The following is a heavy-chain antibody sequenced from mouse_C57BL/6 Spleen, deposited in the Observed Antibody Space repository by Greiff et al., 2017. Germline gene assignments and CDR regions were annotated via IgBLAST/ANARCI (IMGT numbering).Heavy chain of an antibody. CDR3: ARNGYDYGQDY. V-gene: IGHV1-55*01. CDR1: GYTFTSYW. CDR2: IYPGSGST. J-gene: IGHJ2*01. Sequence: QVQLQQPGAELVKPGASVKMSCKASGYTFTSYWITWVKQRPGQCLEWIGDIYPGSGSTNYNEKFKSKATLTVDTSSSTAYLQLSSLTSEDSAVYYCARNGYDYGQDYRGQGTTLTVSS. D-gene: IGHD2-4*01.